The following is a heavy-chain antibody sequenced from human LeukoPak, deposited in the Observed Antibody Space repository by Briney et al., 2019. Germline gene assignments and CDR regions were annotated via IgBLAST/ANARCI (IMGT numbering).Heavy chain of an antibody. Sequence: GGSLRLSCAASGFTFSSYSMNWVRQAPGKGLEWVSSISSSSNYIYYADSVKGRFTISRDNAKNSLYLQMNSLRAEDTAVYYCARASIAAAGVDYWGQGTLVTVS. CDR2: ISSSSNYI. J-gene: IGHJ4*02. CDR3: ARASIAAAGVDY. D-gene: IGHD6-13*01. CDR1: GFTFSSYS. V-gene: IGHV3-21*01.